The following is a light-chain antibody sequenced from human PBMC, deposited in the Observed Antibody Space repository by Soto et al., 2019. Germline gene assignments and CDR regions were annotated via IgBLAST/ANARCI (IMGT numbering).Light chain of an antibody. CDR1: QDIRNE. CDR2: AAY. J-gene: IGKJ1*01. CDR3: LQNNSYPRT. Sequence: DIQMTQSPSSLSASVGDRVTITCRASQDIRNELGWFQQKPGKAPKRLIYAAYILQSGVPSRFSGSGSGTEFTLTISSLQPEDFATYYCLQNNSYPRTFGQGTKVDIK. V-gene: IGKV1-17*01.